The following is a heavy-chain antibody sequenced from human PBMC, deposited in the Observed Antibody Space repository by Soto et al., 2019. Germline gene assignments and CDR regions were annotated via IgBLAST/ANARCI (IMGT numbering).Heavy chain of an antibody. CDR2: ISSSGSTI. CDR1: GFTFSDYY. Sequence: GGSLRLSCAASGFTFSDYYMSWIRQAPGKGLEWVSYISSSGSTIYYADSVKGRFTISRDNAKNSLYLQMNSLRAEDTAVYYCARDGLHLGELSLYHNWFDPWGQGTLVTVSS. V-gene: IGHV3-11*01. J-gene: IGHJ5*02. CDR3: ARDGLHLGELSLYHNWFDP. D-gene: IGHD3-16*02.